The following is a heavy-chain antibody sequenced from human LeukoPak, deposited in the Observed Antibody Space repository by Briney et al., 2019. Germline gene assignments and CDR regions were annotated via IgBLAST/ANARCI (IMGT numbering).Heavy chain of an antibody. D-gene: IGHD3-22*01. V-gene: IGHV3-66*04. Sequence: PGGSLRLSCAASGLTVSSNYMSWVRQAPGKGLEWVSVIYSGGSTYYADSVKGRFTISRDNSKNTLYLQMNSLRAEDTAVYYCAGLPAYYYDTSGFYFDYWGQGTLVTVSS. CDR2: IYSGGST. CDR1: GLTVSSNY. CDR3: AGLPAYYYDTSGFYFDY. J-gene: IGHJ4*02.